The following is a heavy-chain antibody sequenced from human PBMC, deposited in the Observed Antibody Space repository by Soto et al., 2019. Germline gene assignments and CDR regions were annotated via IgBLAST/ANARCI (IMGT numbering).Heavy chain of an antibody. Sequence: PGGSLRLSCAASGFTFSDYYMSWIRQAPGKGLEWVSYISSSGSTIYYADSVKGRFTISRDNAKNSLYLQMNSLRAEDTAVYYCASPPSDIVATGGHGAFDIWGQGTMVTVSS. CDR1: GFTFSDYY. CDR2: ISSSGSTI. V-gene: IGHV3-11*01. J-gene: IGHJ3*02. D-gene: IGHD5-12*01. CDR3: ASPPSDIVATGGHGAFDI.